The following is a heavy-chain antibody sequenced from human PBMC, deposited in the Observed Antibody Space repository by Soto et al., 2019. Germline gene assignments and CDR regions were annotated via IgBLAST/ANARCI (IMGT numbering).Heavy chain of an antibody. D-gene: IGHD3-9*01. J-gene: IGHJ5*02. CDR3: ARVSYYDILTGYVGWFDP. CDR2: FDPEDGET. Sequence: QVQLVQSGAEVKKPGASVKVSCTVSGYTLTELSMHWVRQAPGKGLEWMGGFDPEDGETIYAQKFQGRVTMTEDTSTDTAYMELSSLRSEDTAVYYCARVSYYDILTGYVGWFDPWGQGTLVTVSS. V-gene: IGHV1-24*01. CDR1: GYTLTELS.